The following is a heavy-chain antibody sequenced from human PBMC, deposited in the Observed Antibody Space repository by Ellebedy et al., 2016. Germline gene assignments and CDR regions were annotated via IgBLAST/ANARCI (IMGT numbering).Heavy chain of an antibody. CDR3: ARGKMVRGVTYYYYYGMDV. J-gene: IGHJ6*02. V-gene: IGHV4-59*01. CDR2: IYYSGST. Sequence: SETLSLTXGVYGGSFSGYYWSWIRQPPGKGLEWIGYIYYSGSTNYNPSLKSRVTISVDTSKNQFSLKLSSVTAADTAVYYCARGKMVRGVTYYYYYGMDVWGQGTTVTVSS. CDR1: GGSFSGYY. D-gene: IGHD3-10*01.